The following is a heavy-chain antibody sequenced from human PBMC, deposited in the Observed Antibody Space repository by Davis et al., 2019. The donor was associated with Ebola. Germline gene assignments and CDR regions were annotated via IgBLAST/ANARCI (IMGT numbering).Heavy chain of an antibody. CDR3: ASFGQLVESYYFDY. Sequence: AASVKVFYKASGYTFTGYYMHWVRQAPGQGLEWMGRINPNSGGTNYAQKFQGRVTMTRDTSVSTAYMELSRLTSNDTAVYYCASFGQLVESYYFDYWGQGTLVTVSS. CDR1: GYTFTGYY. CDR2: INPNSGGT. D-gene: IGHD3/OR15-3a*01. J-gene: IGHJ4*02. V-gene: IGHV1-2*06.